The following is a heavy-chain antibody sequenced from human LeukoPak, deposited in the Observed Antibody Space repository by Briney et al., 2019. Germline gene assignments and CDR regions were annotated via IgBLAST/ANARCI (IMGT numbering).Heavy chain of an antibody. Sequence: HTGGSLRLSCAASGFTFDDYAMHWVRQAPGKGLEWVSGISWNSGSIGYADSVKGRFTISRGNAKNSLYLQMNSLRAEDTALYYCAKYSGYDFWSGYAFDYWGQGTLVTVSS. V-gene: IGHV3-9*01. CDR3: AKYSGYDFWSGYAFDY. J-gene: IGHJ4*02. D-gene: IGHD3-3*01. CDR2: ISWNSGSI. CDR1: GFTFDDYA.